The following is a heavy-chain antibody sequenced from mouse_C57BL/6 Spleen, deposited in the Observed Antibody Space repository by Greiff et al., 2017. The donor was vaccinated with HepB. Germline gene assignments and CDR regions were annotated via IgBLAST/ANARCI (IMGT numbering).Heavy chain of an antibody. J-gene: IGHJ2*01. CDR3: ARGGDYDGGAFDY. V-gene: IGHV1-55*01. D-gene: IGHD2-4*01. CDR1: GYTFTSYW. Sequence: QVQLQQPGAELVKPGASVKMSCKASGYTFTSYWITWVKQRPGQGLEWIGDIYPGSGSTNYNEKFKSKATLTVDTSSSTAYMQLSSLTSEDSAVYYCARGGDYDGGAFDYWGQGTTLTVSS. CDR2: IYPGSGST.